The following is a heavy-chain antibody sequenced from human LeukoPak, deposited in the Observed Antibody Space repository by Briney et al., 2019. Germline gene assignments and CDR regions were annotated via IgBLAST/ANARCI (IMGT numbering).Heavy chain of an antibody. D-gene: IGHD3-16*01. J-gene: IGHJ4*02. Sequence: GGSLRLSCAASGFTFSIYWMSWVRQAPGKGLEWVANINEHGGDMYYVGSVKGRFTISRDNAKNSLYLQMNSLRADDTAVYYCARDLFTEGEDYWGQGTLVTVSS. V-gene: IGHV3-7*01. CDR3: ARDLFTEGEDY. CDR2: INEHGGDM. CDR1: GFTFSIYW.